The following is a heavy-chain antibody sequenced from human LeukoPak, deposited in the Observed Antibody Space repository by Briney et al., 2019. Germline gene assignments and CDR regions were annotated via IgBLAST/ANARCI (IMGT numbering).Heavy chain of an antibody. CDR3: ARSSGNTMVRGVPYYFDY. J-gene: IGHJ4*02. CDR1: GYSFTSYW. Sequence: GESLKISCKGSGYSFTSYWIGWVRQMPGKGLEWMGIIYPGDSDTRYSPSFQSQVTISADKSISTAYLQWSSLKASDTAMYYCARSSGNTMVRGVPYYFDYWGQGTLVTVSS. V-gene: IGHV5-51*01. CDR2: IYPGDSDT. D-gene: IGHD3-10*01.